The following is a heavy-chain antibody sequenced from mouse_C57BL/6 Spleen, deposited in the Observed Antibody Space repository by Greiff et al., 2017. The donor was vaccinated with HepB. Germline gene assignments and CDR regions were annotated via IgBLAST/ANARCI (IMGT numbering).Heavy chain of an antibody. V-gene: IGHV1-62-2*01. CDR1: GYTFTEYT. CDR3: ARHERPNYYGSSYGYFDV. Sequence: QVQLQQSGAELVKPGASVKLSCKASGYTFTEYTIHWVKQRSGQGLEWIGWFYPGSGSIKYNEKFKDKATLTADKSSSTVYMELSRLTSEDSAVYFCARHERPNYYGSSYGYFDVWGTGTTVTVSS. D-gene: IGHD1-1*01. CDR2: FYPGSGSI. J-gene: IGHJ1*03.